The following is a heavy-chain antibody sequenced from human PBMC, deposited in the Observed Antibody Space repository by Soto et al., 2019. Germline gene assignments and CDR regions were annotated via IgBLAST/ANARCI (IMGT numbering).Heavy chain of an antibody. J-gene: IGHJ3*02. CDR2: IDPTDSYT. CDR3: AVGYFDWLFKYDAFDI. V-gene: IGHV5-10-1*01. D-gene: IGHD3-9*01. CDR1: GYSFTTYW. Sequence: GESLKISCQASGYSFTTYWISWVRQMPGKGLECMGRIDPTDSYTDYGPSFEGHVTMSVDRSINTAYLEWSSLKASDTAMYYCAVGYFDWLFKYDAFDIWGQGTMVTVSS.